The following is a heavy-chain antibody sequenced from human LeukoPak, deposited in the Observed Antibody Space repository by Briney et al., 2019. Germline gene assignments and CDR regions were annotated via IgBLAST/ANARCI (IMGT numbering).Heavy chain of an antibody. Sequence: PSETLSLTCTVSGGSVSSGSYYWSWIRQPPGKGLEWIGYIYYSGSTNYNPSLKSRVTISVDTSKNQFSLKLSSVTAADTAVYYCARTGYVDDCWGQGTLVTVSS. J-gene: IGHJ4*02. V-gene: IGHV4-61*01. CDR1: GGSVSSGSYY. D-gene: IGHD4-17*01. CDR2: IYYSGST. CDR3: ARTGYVDDC.